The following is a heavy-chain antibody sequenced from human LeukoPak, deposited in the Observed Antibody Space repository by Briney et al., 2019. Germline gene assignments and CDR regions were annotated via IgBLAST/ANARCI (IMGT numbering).Heavy chain of an antibody. D-gene: IGHD4-11*01. CDR2: ISPYNGDT. J-gene: IGHJ6*03. Sequence: GASVKVSCKASGYTFTSYGISWVRQAPGQGLEWMGWISPYNGDTNYAQKLQGRVTMTTDTSTSTAYMELRSLRDDDTAVYFCARGPSFSNSLYYYYYYMDVWAKGTAVTVSS. CDR1: GYTFTSYG. V-gene: IGHV1-18*01. CDR3: ARGPSFSNSLYYYYYYMDV.